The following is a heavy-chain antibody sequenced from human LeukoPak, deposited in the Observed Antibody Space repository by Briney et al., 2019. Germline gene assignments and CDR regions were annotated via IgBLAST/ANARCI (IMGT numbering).Heavy chain of an antibody. Sequence: GGSLRLSCAASGFTFSSYGMSWVRQAPGKGLEWVSGISASGVNTYYADSVKGRFTISRDNSKNTLYLQMNSLRAEDTAVYYCARVIGQNWFDPWGQGTLVTVSS. V-gene: IGHV3-23*01. CDR1: GFTFSSYG. J-gene: IGHJ5*02. CDR2: ISASGVNT. CDR3: ARVIGQNWFDP.